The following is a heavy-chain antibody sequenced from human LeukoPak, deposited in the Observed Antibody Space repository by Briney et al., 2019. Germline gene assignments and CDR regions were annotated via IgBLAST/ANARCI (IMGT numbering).Heavy chain of an antibody. V-gene: IGHV4-39*07. D-gene: IGHD3-22*01. Sequence: SETLSLTCTVSGGSISSSSYYWGWIRQPPRKGLEWIGSIYYSGSTYYNPSLKSRVTISVDTSKNQFSLNLRSVTAADTAVYYCARDNYYDSSGCQDYWGQGTLVTVSS. CDR3: ARDNYYDSSGCQDY. CDR1: GGSISSSSYY. CDR2: IYYSGST. J-gene: IGHJ4*02.